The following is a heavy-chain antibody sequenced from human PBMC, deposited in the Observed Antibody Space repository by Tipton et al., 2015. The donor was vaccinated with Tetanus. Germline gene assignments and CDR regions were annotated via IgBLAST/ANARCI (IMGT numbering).Heavy chain of an antibody. J-gene: IGHJ4*02. Sequence: TLSLTCTVSGGFLRSGDYSWNRIRQPPGKGLEWIGYIYYSGSTNYNPSLKSRVTISVDTSKNQFSLKLSSVTAADTAVYYCARGTGDYWGQGTLVTVSS. CDR1: GGFLRSGDYS. V-gene: IGHV4-61*08. CDR3: ARGTGDY. CDR2: IYYSGST. D-gene: IGHD1-14*01.